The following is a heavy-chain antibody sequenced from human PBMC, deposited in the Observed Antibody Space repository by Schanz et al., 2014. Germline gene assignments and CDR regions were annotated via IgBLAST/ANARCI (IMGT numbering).Heavy chain of an antibody. D-gene: IGHD3-10*01. J-gene: IGHJ4*02. V-gene: IGHV3-33*06. Sequence: LVESGGGVVQPGRSLRLSCAASGFTFSSYGMHWVRQVPGKGLEWVAVVCYDGSKKYYADSVKGRFTISRDTSKNTLYLQMSSLRAEDTALYFCAKDRRDNYGSGTFYFEHWGQGTLVTVSS. CDR1: GFTFSSYG. CDR3: AKDRRDNYGSGTFYFEH. CDR2: VCYDGSKK.